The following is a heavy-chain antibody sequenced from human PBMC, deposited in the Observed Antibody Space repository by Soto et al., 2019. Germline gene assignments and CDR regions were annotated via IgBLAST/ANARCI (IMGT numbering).Heavy chain of an antibody. CDR2: MNPNSGNT. J-gene: IGHJ6*03. Sequence: ASVKVSCKASGYTFTSYDINWVRQATGQGLEWMGWMNPNSGNTGYAQKFQGRVTMTRNTSISTAYMELSSLRSEDTAVYYCARGSGFGVLFMGWSYYYFMDVWGKGTTVTVSS. V-gene: IGHV1-8*01. CDR3: ARGSGFGVLFMGWSYYYFMDV. CDR1: GYTFTSYD. D-gene: IGHD3-10*01.